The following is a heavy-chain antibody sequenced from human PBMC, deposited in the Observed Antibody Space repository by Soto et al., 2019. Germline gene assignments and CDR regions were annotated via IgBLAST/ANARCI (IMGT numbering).Heavy chain of an antibody. J-gene: IGHJ4*02. CDR2: IFHSGTT. V-gene: IGHV4-30-4*01. Sequence: KTSETLSLTCSVSGDSISSADYFWTWIRQSPGKGLEWMGYIFHSGTTYYNPSLKGRLLISIENSKNQFSLRLSSVTAADSAVYFCARDPYLPQARNDFWGPGTLVTVSS. CDR3: ARDPYLPQARNDF. CDR1: GDSISSADYF.